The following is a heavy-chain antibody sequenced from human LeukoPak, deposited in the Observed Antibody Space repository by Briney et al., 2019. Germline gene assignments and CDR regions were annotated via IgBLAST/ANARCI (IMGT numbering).Heavy chain of an antibody. V-gene: IGHV3-48*04. Sequence: GGSLRLSCAASGFTFSSYSMNWVRQAPGKGLEWVSYISSSSSTIYYADSVKGRFTISRDNAKNSLYLQMNSLRAEDTAVYYCAREGIAVAGPRGFDPWGQGTLVTVSS. CDR2: ISSSSSTI. CDR1: GFTFSSYS. CDR3: AREGIAVAGPRGFDP. D-gene: IGHD6-19*01. J-gene: IGHJ5*02.